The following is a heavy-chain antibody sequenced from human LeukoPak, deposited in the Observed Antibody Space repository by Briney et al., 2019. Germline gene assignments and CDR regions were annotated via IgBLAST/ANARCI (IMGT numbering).Heavy chain of an antibody. CDR3: ARERRSGSYYYFDY. V-gene: IGHV4-30-2*01. Sequence: PSETLSLTCTVSGGSISSADYYWTWIRQPPGKGLEWIGYISHSGGTYYNSSLLSRVTISADTSKNQFFLTLGSVTAADTAVYYCARERRSGSYYYFDYWGQGTLVTVSS. CDR1: GGSISSADYY. D-gene: IGHD1-26*01. CDR2: ISHSGGT. J-gene: IGHJ4*02.